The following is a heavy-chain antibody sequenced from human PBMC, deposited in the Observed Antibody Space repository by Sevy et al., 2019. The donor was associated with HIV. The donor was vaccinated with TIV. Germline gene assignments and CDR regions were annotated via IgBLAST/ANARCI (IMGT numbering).Heavy chain of an antibody. Sequence: SETLSLTCTVSAGSISSGGYYWSWIRQHPGKGLEWIGYIYYSGSTYYNPSLKSRVTISVDTSKNQFSLKLSSVTAADTAVYYCARDRENYFDYWGQGTLVTVSS. CDR2: IYYSGST. V-gene: IGHV4-31*03. CDR1: AGSISSGGYY. CDR3: ARDRENYFDY. J-gene: IGHJ4*02.